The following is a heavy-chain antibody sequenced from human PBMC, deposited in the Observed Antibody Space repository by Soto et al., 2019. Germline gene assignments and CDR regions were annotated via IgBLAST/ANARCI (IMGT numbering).Heavy chain of an antibody. Sequence: PSETLSLTCAVSGGSISSGGYSWSWIRQPPGKGLEWIGYIYYSGSTYYNPSLKSRVTISVDTSKNQFSLKLSSVTAADTAVYYCARPRIAVAGTYFDYWGQGTLVTVS. CDR2: IYYSGST. D-gene: IGHD6-19*01. V-gene: IGHV4-30-2*03. CDR1: GGSISSGGYS. CDR3: ARPRIAVAGTYFDY. J-gene: IGHJ4*02.